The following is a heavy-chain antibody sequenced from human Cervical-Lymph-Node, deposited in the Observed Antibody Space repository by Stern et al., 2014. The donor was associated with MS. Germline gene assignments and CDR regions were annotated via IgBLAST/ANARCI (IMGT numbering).Heavy chain of an antibody. D-gene: IGHD3-3*01. V-gene: IGHV7-4-1*02. CDR2: INTNTGIP. Sequence: VHLVESGSELKKPGTSVKVSCKASGYTFTDYGINWVRQAPGQGLEWMGWINTNTGIPTYAQAFTGRFVFSFDTSVSTAYLHISSLRADDTAVYYCARLRVGNITRDYWGLGTLVIVSP. CDR1: GYTFTDYG. CDR3: ARLRVGNITRDY. J-gene: IGHJ4*02.